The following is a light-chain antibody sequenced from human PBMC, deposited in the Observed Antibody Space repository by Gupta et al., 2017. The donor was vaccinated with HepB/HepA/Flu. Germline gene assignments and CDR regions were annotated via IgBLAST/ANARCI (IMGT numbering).Light chain of an antibody. J-gene: IGLJ3*02. CDR3: AAWDDSLNGWV. CDR1: SSNIGSNN. Sequence: QSVPTQPPSASGTPGQRVTISCSGSSSNIGSNNVNWYQQFPGTAPKLLIHSNNHRPSGVPDRFSGSKSGTSASLAISGLQSEDEADYYCAAWDDSLNGWVFGGGTKFTVL. V-gene: IGLV1-44*01. CDR2: SNN.